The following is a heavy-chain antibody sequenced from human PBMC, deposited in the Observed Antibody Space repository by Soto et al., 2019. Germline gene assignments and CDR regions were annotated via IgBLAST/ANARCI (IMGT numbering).Heavy chain of an antibody. D-gene: IGHD3-3*01. Sequence: PGGSRRLSCAASGFSFGSYALSWVRQAPGXGLEXVXTXSXXXGXXXXADSVKGRFCISRDTSQSTLYLQMNSMRADDTAMYYCARWSYLDYWGQGTRVTVSS. V-gene: IGHV3-23*01. CDR3: ARWSYLDY. J-gene: IGHJ4*02. CDR2: XSXXXGXX. CDR1: GFSFGSYA.